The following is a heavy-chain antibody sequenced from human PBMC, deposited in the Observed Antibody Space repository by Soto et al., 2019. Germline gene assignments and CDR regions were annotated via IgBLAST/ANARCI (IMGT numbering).Heavy chain of an antibody. V-gene: IGHV3-33*01. J-gene: IGHJ4*02. Sequence: PGGSLRLSCAASGFSFSSYGMHWVRQAPGKGLEWVAVIWYDGSNKYYADSVKGRFTISRDNSKNTLYLQMNSLRAEDTAVYYCARDKSHGAFYDYWGQGTLVTVSS. CDR3: ARDKSHGAFYDY. CDR2: IWYDGSNK. CDR1: GFSFSSYG.